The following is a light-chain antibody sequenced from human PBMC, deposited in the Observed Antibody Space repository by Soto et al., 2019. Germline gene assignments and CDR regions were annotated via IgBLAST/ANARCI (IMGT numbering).Light chain of an antibody. CDR3: QQYSNWPFT. V-gene: IGKV2-28*01. CDR2: LGS. Sequence: DIVMTQSPLSLPVTPGEPASISCRSSQSLLHTNGDTYLDWYVQKPGQSPQLLIYLGSNRASGVPDRFSGSGSGTEFTLTISSLQSEDFAVYYCQQYSNWPFTFGPGTKVDIK. J-gene: IGKJ3*01. CDR1: QSLLHTNGDTY.